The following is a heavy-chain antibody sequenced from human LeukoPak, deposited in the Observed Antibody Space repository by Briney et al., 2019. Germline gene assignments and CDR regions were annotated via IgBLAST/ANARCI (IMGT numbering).Heavy chain of an antibody. Sequence: PGGSLRLSCAASGFTFDDYGMSWFRQAPGKGLEWVGFIRSKAYGGTTEYAASVKGRFTISRDDSKSIAYLQMNSLKTEDTAVYYCTRDRPAFYLAQWLVPVNAFDIWGQGTMVTVSS. CDR3: TRDRPAFYLAQWLVPVNAFDI. CDR1: GFTFDDYG. V-gene: IGHV3-49*03. D-gene: IGHD6-19*01. CDR2: IRSKAYGGTT. J-gene: IGHJ3*02.